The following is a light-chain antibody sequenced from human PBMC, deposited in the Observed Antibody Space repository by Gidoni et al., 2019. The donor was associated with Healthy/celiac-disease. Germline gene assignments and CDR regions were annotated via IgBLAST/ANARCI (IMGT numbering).Light chain of an antibody. CDR2: DAS. Sequence: EIVLTQSPATLSLSPGERATLSCRASQRVSSYLAWYQQKPGKAPMLLIYDASNRATGIPARFSGSASGTDFTLTISSLQPEDFAVYYCQHRSNWLTFGGGTKVEIK. CDR1: QRVSSY. CDR3: QHRSNWLT. J-gene: IGKJ4*01. V-gene: IGKV3-11*01.